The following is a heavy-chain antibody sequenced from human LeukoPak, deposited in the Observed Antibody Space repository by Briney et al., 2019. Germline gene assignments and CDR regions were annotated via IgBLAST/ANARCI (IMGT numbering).Heavy chain of an antibody. V-gene: IGHV3-30*02. CDR1: GFTFSTYG. J-gene: IGHJ1*01. CDR3: ARDRADYGRGFFQY. CDR2: IRHDGSYK. Sequence: GGSLRLSCAASGFTFSTYGMHWVRQAPGKGLEWVAFIRHDGSYKYFQDSVKGRFTISSDNSKNTLYLQMNSLRAEDTAVYYCARDRADYGRGFFQYWGQGALVTASS. D-gene: IGHD4-17*01.